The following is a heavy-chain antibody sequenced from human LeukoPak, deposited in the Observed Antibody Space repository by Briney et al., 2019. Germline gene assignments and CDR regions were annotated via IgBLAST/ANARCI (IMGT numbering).Heavy chain of an antibody. V-gene: IGHV3-23*01. D-gene: IGHD3-22*01. Sequence: SGGSLRLSCAVSGITLSNHGMSWVRQAPGKGLEWVAGISDRGGKTNYADSVKGRFTISRDNPKNTLYLQMNGLRAEDTAVYFCAERGVVIRVILVGFHKEAYYFDSWGQGALVTVSS. CDR1: GITLSNHG. CDR3: AERGVVIRVILVGFHKEAYYFDS. CDR2: ISDRGGKT. J-gene: IGHJ4*02.